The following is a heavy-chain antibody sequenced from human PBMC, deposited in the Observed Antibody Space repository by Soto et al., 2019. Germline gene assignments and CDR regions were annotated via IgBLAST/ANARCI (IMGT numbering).Heavy chain of an antibody. CDR3: ARDSADWVYSSYGMDV. Sequence: ASVKVSCKASGYTFTSYYMHWVRQAPGQGLEWMGIINPSGGSTSYAQKFQGRVTMTRDTSTSTVYMELSSLRSEDTAVYYCARDSADWVYSSYGMDVWGQGTTVTVSS. CDR1: GYTFTSYY. J-gene: IGHJ6*02. CDR2: INPSGGST. V-gene: IGHV1-46*01. D-gene: IGHD6-19*01.